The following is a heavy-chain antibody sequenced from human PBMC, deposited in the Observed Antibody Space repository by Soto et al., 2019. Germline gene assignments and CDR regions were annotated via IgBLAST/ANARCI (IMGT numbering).Heavy chain of an antibody. CDR1: GGTFSSYA. V-gene: IGHV1-69*13. J-gene: IGHJ4*02. D-gene: IGHD3-22*01. CDR2: IIPIFDTA. CDR3: ARDRVGGYDSSGYYWSYFDY. Sequence: ASVKVSCKASGGTFSSYAISWVRQAPGQGLEWMGGIIPIFDTANYAQKFQGRVTITADESTSTAYMELSSLRSEDTAVYYCARDRVGGYDSSGYYWSYFDYWGQGTLVTVSS.